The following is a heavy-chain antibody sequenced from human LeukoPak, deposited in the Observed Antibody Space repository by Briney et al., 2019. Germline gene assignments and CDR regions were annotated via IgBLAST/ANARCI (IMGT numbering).Heavy chain of an antibody. CDR1: GFTFSSYA. D-gene: IGHD3-10*01. J-gene: IGHJ4*02. V-gene: IGHV3-64*01. CDR3: ASFNDVSGFDY. Sequence: GGSLRLSCAASGFTFSSYAMRWVRQAPGKGLEYVSAISSNGGSTYYANSVKGRFTISRDNSKNTLYLQMGSLRAEDMAVYYCASFNDVSGFDYWGQGTLVTVSS. CDR2: ISSNGGST.